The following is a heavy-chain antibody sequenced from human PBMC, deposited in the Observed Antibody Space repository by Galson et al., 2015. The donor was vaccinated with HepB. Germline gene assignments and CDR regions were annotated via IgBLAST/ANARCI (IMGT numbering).Heavy chain of an antibody. CDR3: TTVVVIAIGEAFDI. CDR2: IRSKAYGGTT. CDR1: GFTFGDYA. V-gene: IGHV3-49*03. J-gene: IGHJ3*02. D-gene: IGHD2-21*01. Sequence: SLRLSCAASGFTFGDYAMSWFRQAPGKGLEWVGFIRSKAYGGTTEYAASVKGRFTISRDDSKSIAYLQMNSLKTEDTAVYYCTTVVVIAIGEAFDIWGQGTMVTVSS.